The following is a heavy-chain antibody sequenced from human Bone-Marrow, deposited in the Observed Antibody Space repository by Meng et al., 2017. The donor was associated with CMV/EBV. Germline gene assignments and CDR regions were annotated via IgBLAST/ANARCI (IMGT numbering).Heavy chain of an antibody. CDR1: GFTFSSYA. CDR3: ARDPEQQLDYYYYYYGMDV. CDR2: ISYDGSNK. Sequence: GESLKISCAASGFTFSSYAMHWVRKAPGKGLEWVAVISYDGSNKYYADSVKGRFTISRDNSKNTLYLQMNSLRAEDTAVYYCARDPEQQLDYYYYYYGMDVWGQGTTVTVSS. V-gene: IGHV3-30*04. J-gene: IGHJ6*02. D-gene: IGHD6-13*01.